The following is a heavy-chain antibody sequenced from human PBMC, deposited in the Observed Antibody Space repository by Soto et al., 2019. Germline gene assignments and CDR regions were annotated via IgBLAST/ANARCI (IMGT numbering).Heavy chain of an antibody. Sequence: EVQLLESGGGLVQPGGSLRLSCAASGFTFGSYAMSWVRQAPGKGLEWVSTILAGGSSTYYADSVKGRFSMSRENSENTLYLQMTSLRAEDTAVYYCAKHTSTVPYYMDVWGKGTTVTVSS. V-gene: IGHV3-23*01. CDR1: GFTFGSYA. J-gene: IGHJ6*03. D-gene: IGHD4-4*01. CDR2: ILAGGSST. CDR3: AKHTSTVPYYMDV.